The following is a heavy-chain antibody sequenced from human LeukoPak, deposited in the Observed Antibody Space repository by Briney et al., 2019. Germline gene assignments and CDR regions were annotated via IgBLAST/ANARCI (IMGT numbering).Heavy chain of an antibody. Sequence: PSETLSLTCTVSGGSVSSGSYYWSWIRQPPGKGLEWIGYIYYSGSTSYNPSLKSRVTISVDTSKNQFSLKLSSVTAADTAVYYCARGSIAVAFDYWGQGTLVTVSS. J-gene: IGHJ4*02. V-gene: IGHV4-61*01. CDR2: IYYSGST. CDR3: ARGSIAVAFDY. D-gene: IGHD6-19*01. CDR1: GGSVSSGSYY.